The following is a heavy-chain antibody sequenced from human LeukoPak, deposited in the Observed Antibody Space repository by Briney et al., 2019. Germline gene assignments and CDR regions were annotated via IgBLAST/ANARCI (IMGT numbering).Heavy chain of an antibody. V-gene: IGHV1-69*05. CDR1: GGTFSSYA. D-gene: IGHD6-13*01. CDR3: ARDLVAAAGTYAFDI. CDR2: IIPIFGTA. Sequence: SAKVSCKASGGTFSSYAISWVRQAPGQGLEWMGGIIPIFGTANYAQKFQGRVTITTDESTSTAYMELSSLRSEDTAVYYCARDLVAAAGTYAFDIWGQGTMVTVSS. J-gene: IGHJ3*02.